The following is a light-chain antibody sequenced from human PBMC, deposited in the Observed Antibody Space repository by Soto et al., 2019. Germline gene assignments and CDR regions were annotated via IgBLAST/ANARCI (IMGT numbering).Light chain of an antibody. CDR2: DAS. J-gene: IGKJ4*01. V-gene: IGKV3-11*01. CDR3: QQRSNWPLT. Sequence: EIVSTQSPGSLSWSPGERATLSCGASQSIRSYLAWHKHNPGQAPRILIYDASNRATGIPARFSGSGSGTDFTLTISSLEPEDFAVYYCQQRSNWPLTFGGGTKVDIK. CDR1: QSIRSY.